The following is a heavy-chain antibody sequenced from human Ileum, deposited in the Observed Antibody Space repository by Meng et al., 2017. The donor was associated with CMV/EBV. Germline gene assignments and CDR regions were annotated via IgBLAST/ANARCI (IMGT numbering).Heavy chain of an antibody. J-gene: IGHJ4*01. V-gene: IGHV3-23*03. D-gene: IGHD6-13*01. CDR3: AREEGYTRPHYFDD. CDR1: GITFSSYA. CDR2: IYSDGGTT. Sequence: GESLKISCAASGITFSSYAMTWVRQAPGKGLEWVAVIYSDGGTTDYADSVKGRFTISRDNSKNTLYLQMNNLRAEDTAVYYCAREEGYTRPHYFDDWGQGTQVTVSS.